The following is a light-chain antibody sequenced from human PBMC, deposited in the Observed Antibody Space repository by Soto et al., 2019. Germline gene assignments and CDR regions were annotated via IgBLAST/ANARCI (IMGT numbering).Light chain of an antibody. CDR1: QSITSTY. CDR3: QQYGRSPPLT. V-gene: IGKV3-20*01. CDR2: CAS. Sequence: EIVLTQSPGTLSLSPGERATLSCRASQSITSTYLAWYQQKPGEAPRLLVYCASSRASGIPDRFSCSVSGTDFTITISRLEPEDFSVYYCQQYGRSPPLTFGPGTKVDI. J-gene: IGKJ3*01.